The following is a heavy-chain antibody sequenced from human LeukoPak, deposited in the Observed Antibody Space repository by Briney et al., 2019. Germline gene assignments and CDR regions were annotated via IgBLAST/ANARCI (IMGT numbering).Heavy chain of an antibody. D-gene: IGHD4-17*01. V-gene: IGHV3-33*06. CDR1: GFTFRSYG. CDR2: IWYDGSNK. Sequence: PGGSLRLSCAASGFTFRSYGMHWVRQAPGKGLEWVAVIWYDGSNKYYADSVKGRFTISRDNSKNTLYLQMNSLRAEDTAVYYCAKEAGDYVFYYYYYMDVWGKGTTVTVSS. J-gene: IGHJ6*03. CDR3: AKEAGDYVFYYYYYMDV.